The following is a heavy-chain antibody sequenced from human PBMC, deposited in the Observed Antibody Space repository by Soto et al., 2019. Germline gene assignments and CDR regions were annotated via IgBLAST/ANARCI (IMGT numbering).Heavy chain of an antibody. CDR2: IYYTGST. D-gene: IGHD2-2*01. J-gene: IGHJ5*02. Sequence: SETLSVTCTVSGGSIISYYWSWIRQPTGKGLEWIGNIYYTGSTKYNPSLKSRVTITVDTSQNHFSLKLSSMTAAYTAVYYCARIIGYCSSTSCLPRFDPWGQGTLVTVSS. V-gene: IGHV4-59*08. CDR1: GGSIISYY. CDR3: ARIIGYCSSTSCLPRFDP.